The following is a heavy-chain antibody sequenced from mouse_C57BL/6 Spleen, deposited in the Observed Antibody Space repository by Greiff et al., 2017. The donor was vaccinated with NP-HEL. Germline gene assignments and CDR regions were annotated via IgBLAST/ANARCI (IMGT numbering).Heavy chain of an antibody. Sequence: QVQLKPSGAELVRPGASVTLSCKASGYTFTDYEMHWVKQTPVHGLEWIGAIDPDTGGTAYNQKFKGKAILTADKSSSTAYMELRSLTSEDSAVYYCTSGDYYVAWFAYWGQGTLVTVSA. J-gene: IGHJ3*01. CDR2: IDPDTGGT. CDR3: TSGDYYVAWFAY. V-gene: IGHV1-15*01. CDR1: GYTFTDYE. D-gene: IGHD1-1*01.